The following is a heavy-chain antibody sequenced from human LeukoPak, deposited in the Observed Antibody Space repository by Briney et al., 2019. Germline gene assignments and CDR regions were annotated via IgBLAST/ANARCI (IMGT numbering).Heavy chain of an antibody. CDR2: IYYSGST. CDR1: GGSVSSGNYY. Sequence: SETLPLTCTVSGGSVSSGNYYWSWIRQPPGKGLEWIGYIYYSGSTNYNPSLKSRVTISVDTSKNQFSLKLSSVTAADTAVYYCARGPPIGNYYGSGSYVRFDLYYYYYYGMDVWGQGTTVTVSS. CDR3: ARGPPIGNYYGSGSYVRFDLYYYYYYGMDV. D-gene: IGHD3-10*01. J-gene: IGHJ6*02. V-gene: IGHV4-61*01.